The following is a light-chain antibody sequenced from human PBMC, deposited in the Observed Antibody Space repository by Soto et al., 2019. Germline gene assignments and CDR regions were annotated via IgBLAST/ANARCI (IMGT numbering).Light chain of an antibody. V-gene: IGKV1-5*03. CDR3: QQYNSYSRT. Sequence: DIQMTQSPSTLSASVGDRVTIICRASQSISSWLAWYQQKPGKAPKLLIYKASSLESEVPSRFSGSGSGTEFTLTISSLQPDDSATYYCQQYNSYSRTFGQGTKVEIK. CDR2: KAS. J-gene: IGKJ1*01. CDR1: QSISSW.